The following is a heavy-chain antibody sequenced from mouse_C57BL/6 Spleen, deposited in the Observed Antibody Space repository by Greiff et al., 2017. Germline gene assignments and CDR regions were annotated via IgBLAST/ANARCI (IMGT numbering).Heavy chain of an antibody. D-gene: IGHD1-1*01. CDR1: GYTFTSYW. CDR2: IYPSDSET. Sequence: QVQLQQPGAELVRPGSSVKLSCKASGYTFTSYWMDWVKQRPGQGLEWIGNIYPSDSETHYNQKFKDKATLTGDKSSSTAYMQLSSLTSEDSAVYYCASVRSSNGYWGQGTTLTVSS. V-gene: IGHV1-61*01. J-gene: IGHJ2*01. CDR3: ASVRSSNGY.